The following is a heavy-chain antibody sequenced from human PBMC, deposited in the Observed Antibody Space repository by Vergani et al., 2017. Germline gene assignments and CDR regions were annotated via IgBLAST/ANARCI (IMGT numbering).Heavy chain of an antibody. D-gene: IGHD6-13*01. Sequence: EVQLVQSGAEVKKPGESLRISCKGSGYSFTSYWISWVRQMPGKGLEWMGRIDPSDSYTNYSPSFQGHVTISADKSISTAYLQWSSLKASDTAMYYCARHLGAAGTKSHLIVGWFDPWGQGTLVTVSS. CDR2: IDPSDSYT. J-gene: IGHJ5*02. CDR1: GYSFTSYW. CDR3: ARHLGAAGTKSHLIVGWFDP. V-gene: IGHV5-10-1*03.